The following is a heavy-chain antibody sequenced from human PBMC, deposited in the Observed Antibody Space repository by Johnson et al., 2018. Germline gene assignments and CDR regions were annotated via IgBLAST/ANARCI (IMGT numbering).Heavy chain of an antibody. CDR3: ARTMTTVTYNWFDP. J-gene: IGHJ5*02. V-gene: IGHV1-46*01. D-gene: IGHD4-17*01. CDR2: INPSGGST. Sequence: QVQLVQSGAEVKKPGASXKVSCKASGYTFTSYYMHWVRQAPGQGLEWMGIINPSGGSTSHAQQFQGRVTMTGDKSTSTVYMELRSLRSEDTAVYYCARTMTTVTYNWFDPWGQGTLVTVSS. CDR1: GYTFTSYY.